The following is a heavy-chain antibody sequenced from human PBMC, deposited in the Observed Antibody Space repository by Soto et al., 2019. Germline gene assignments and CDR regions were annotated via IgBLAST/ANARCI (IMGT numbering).Heavy chain of an antibody. CDR3: ARAPFNWRYVFDY. D-gene: IGHD1-20*01. CDR2: ISSSSSTI. J-gene: IGHJ4*02. Sequence: GESLKISCAASGFTFSSYRMNWVRQAPGKGLEWVSYISSSSSTIYYADSVKGRFTISRDNAKNSLYLQMNSLRAEDTAVYYCARAPFNWRYVFDYWGQGTLVTVSS. CDR1: GFTFSSYR. V-gene: IGHV3-48*04.